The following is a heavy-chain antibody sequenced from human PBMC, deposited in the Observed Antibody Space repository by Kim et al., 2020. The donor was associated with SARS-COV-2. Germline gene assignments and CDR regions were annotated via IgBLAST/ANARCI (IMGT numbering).Heavy chain of an antibody. D-gene: IGHD3-9*01. V-gene: IGHV3-48*02. Sequence: GGSLRLSCAASGFTFSSYSMNWVRQAPGKGLEWVSYISSSSSTIYYADSVKGRFTISRDNAKNSLYLQMNSLRDEDTAVYYCARGRGELRYFDWSDYWGQGTLVTVSS. J-gene: IGHJ4*02. CDR2: ISSSSSTI. CDR3: ARGRGELRYFDWSDY. CDR1: GFTFSSYS.